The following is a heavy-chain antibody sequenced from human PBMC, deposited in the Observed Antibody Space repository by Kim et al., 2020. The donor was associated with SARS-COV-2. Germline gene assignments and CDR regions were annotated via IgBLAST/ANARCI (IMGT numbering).Heavy chain of an antibody. D-gene: IGHD6-13*01. CDR3: ARDCTSSWSGRFDY. CDR1: GFTFSSYW. Sequence: VVSLRLSCAASGFTFSSYWMSWVRQAPGKGLEWVANINQDGSDKNYVDSVKGRFTISRDNAKHLLYLHMNSLRAEDTAVYYCARDCTSSWSGRFDYLGQG. V-gene: IGHV3-7*01. CDR2: INQDGSDK. J-gene: IGHJ4*02.